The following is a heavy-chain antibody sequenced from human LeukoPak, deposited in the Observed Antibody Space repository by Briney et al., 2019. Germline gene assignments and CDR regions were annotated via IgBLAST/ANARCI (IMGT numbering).Heavy chain of an antibody. D-gene: IGHD6-13*01. CDR2: IYHSGST. J-gene: IGHJ4*02. Sequence: PSETLSLTCAVSGYSISSGYYWGWIRQPPGEGLEWIGSIYHSGSTYYNPSLKSRVTISVDTSKDQFSLKLSSVTAADTAVYYCASRKRYSSSWYLGYWGQGTLVTVSS. V-gene: IGHV4-38-2*01. CDR1: GYSISSGYY. CDR3: ASRKRYSSSWYLGY.